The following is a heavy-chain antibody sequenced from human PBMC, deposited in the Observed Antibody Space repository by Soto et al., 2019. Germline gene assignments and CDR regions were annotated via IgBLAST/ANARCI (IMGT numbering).Heavy chain of an antibody. J-gene: IGHJ4*02. V-gene: IGHV3-30*18. D-gene: IGHD6-6*01. CDR1: GFTFSSYG. Sequence: GGSLRLSCAASGFTFSSYGMHWVRQAPGKGLEWVAVISYDGSNKYYADSVKGRFTISRDNSKNTLYLQMNSLRAEDTAVYYSAKDKIAARPLPDYWGQGTLVTAPQ. CDR2: ISYDGSNK. CDR3: AKDKIAARPLPDY.